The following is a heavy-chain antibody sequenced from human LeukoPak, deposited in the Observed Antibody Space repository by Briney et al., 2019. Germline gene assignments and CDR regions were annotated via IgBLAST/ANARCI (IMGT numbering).Heavy chain of an antibody. CDR3: ARGSKDCSGGSCYSGYFQH. J-gene: IGHJ1*01. V-gene: IGHV3-30-3*01. Sequence: GRSLRLSCAASGFTFSSYAMHWVRQAPGKGLEWVAVISYDGSNKYYADSVKGRFTISRDNSKNTLYLQMNSLRAEDTAVYYCARGSKDCSGGSCYSGYFQHWGQGTLVTVSS. CDR1: GFTFSSYA. D-gene: IGHD2-15*01. CDR2: ISYDGSNK.